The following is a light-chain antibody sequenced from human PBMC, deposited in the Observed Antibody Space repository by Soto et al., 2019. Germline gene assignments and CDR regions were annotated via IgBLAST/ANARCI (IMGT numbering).Light chain of an antibody. J-gene: IGKJ1*01. Sequence: IQLTKSPSSLSPSVGEGVTISCRASQRIXGWLAWFKKKSGKATKLLIXKASSLQNGVPSRFTGSGSGKDFTLTLSSLQPDEFATYYCQQYNPYSPWTFGQGTKVDIK. CDR2: KAS. V-gene: IGKV1-5*03. CDR3: QQYNPYSPWT. CDR1: QRIXGW.